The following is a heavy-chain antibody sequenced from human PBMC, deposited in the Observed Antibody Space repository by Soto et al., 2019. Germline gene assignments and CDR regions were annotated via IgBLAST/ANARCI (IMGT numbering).Heavy chain of an antibody. CDR3: ARVVSGGVVPQYFDY. V-gene: IGHV4-31*03. J-gene: IGHJ4*02. CDR2: VYNSGSS. Sequence: VQLQESGPGLVKPSQTLSLTCTVSGGSISSGGFYWSWIRQYPGKGLEWIGYVYNSGSSYYNPARKSRVTISVDTSKNQCTRKVRAVTAADTAVYYCARVVSGGVVPQYFDYWGQGTLVTVSS. CDR1: GGSISSGGFY. D-gene: IGHD3-10*01.